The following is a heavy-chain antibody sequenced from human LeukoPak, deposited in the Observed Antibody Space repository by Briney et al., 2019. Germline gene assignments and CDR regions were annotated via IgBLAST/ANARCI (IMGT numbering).Heavy chain of an antibody. CDR1: GYTFTGYY. Sequence: ASAKVSCKASGYTFTGYYMHWVRQAPGQGLEWSGWINPNGGGTNYAQKFQGRVTMTRDTSISTASMELSRVTSDDTAVYYCASVQGGGAYNWFDPWGQGTLVTVSS. D-gene: IGHD3-10*02. CDR2: INPNGGGT. J-gene: IGHJ5*02. V-gene: IGHV1-2*02. CDR3: ASVQGGGAYNWFDP.